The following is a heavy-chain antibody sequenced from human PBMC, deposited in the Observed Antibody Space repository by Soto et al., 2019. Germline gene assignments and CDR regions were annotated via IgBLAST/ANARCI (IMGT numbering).Heavy chain of an antibody. Sequence: SETLSLTCPVSGGSISSYYWSWIRPPPGKGLEWIGYIYYSGSTNYNPSLKSRVTISVDTSKNQFSLKLSSVTAADTAVYYCARVRGGNPDVFDYWGQGTLVTVSS. CDR1: GGSISSYY. J-gene: IGHJ4*02. CDR2: IYYSGST. V-gene: IGHV4-59*01. CDR3: ARVRGGNPDVFDY.